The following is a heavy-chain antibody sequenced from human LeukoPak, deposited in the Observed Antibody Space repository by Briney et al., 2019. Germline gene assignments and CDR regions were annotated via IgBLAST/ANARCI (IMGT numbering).Heavy chain of an antibody. Sequence: SQTLSLTCTVPGGSISSGGYYWSWIRQHPGKGPEWIGYIYYSGSTYYNPSLKSRVTISVDTSKNQFSLKLSSVTAADTAVYYCAREERGSSWFIDYWGQGTLVTVSS. D-gene: IGHD6-13*01. J-gene: IGHJ4*02. CDR2: IYYSGST. CDR3: AREERGSSWFIDY. V-gene: IGHV4-31*03. CDR1: GGSISSGGYY.